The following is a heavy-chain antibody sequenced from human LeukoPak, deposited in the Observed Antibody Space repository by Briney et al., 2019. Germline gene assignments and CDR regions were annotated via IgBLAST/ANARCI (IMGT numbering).Heavy chain of an antibody. CDR2: IIPIFGTA. CDR3: ARFMVRGRGYDAFDI. Sequence: SVKVSCKSSGGTFSSYAIIWVRQAPGQGLEWMGGIIPIFGTANYAQKFQGRVTITADESTSTAYMELSSLRSEDTAVYYCARFMVRGRGYDAFDIWGQGTMVTVSS. V-gene: IGHV1-69*13. J-gene: IGHJ3*02. CDR1: GGTFSSYA. D-gene: IGHD3-10*01.